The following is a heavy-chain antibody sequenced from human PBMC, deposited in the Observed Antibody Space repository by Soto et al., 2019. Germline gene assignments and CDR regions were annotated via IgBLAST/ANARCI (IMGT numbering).Heavy chain of an antibody. J-gene: IGHJ6*02. CDR3: ARGTRYYGSGSYLGAYYYYGMDV. CDR1: GGSISSGGYY. Sequence: SETLSLTCTVSGGSISSGGYYWSWIRQHPGKGLEWIGYIYYSGSTYYNPSLKSRVTISVDTSKNQFSLKLSSVTAADTAVYYCARGTRYYGSGSYLGAYYYYGMDVWGQGTTVTVS. V-gene: IGHV4-31*03. D-gene: IGHD3-10*01. CDR2: IYYSGST.